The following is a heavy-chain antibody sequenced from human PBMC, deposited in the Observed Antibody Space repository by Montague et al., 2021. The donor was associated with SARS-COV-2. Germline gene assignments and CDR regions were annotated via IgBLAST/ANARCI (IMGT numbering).Heavy chain of an antibody. V-gene: IGHV4-39*02. D-gene: IGHD3-10*01. CDR2: IYYSGTT. Sequence: SETLSLTCSVSSXSIISSGYYWGWIRQPPGKELEWIGNIYYSGTTYYNPSLQSRGTISVDTSKNHLSLRLSSVTAADTAVYFCARGMTRGVTTPFDYWGQGSQVTVSS. CDR1: SXSIISSGYY. CDR3: ARGMTRGVTTPFDY. J-gene: IGHJ4*02.